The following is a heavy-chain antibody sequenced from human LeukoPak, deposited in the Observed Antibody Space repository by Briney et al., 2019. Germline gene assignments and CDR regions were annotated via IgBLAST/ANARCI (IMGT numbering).Heavy chain of an antibody. CDR1: GYSITSSSW. J-gene: IGHJ4*02. V-gene: IGHV4-28*01. CDR2: IYHSGTT. D-gene: IGHD3-10*01. Sequence: TETLSLTCAVSGYSITSSSWWGWIRQPPGKGLEWIGYIYHSGTTYYNPSLQSRVTMSVDTSKNQFSLKLSSVTAVDTAVYYCARKENVYYYFDYWGQGTLVTVSS. CDR3: ARKENVYYYFDY.